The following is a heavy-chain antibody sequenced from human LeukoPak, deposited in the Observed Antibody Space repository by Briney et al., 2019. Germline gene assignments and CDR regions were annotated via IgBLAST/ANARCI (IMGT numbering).Heavy chain of an antibody. CDR2: IYHSGST. Sequence: PSETLSLTCAVSGGSISSSNWWSWVRQPPGKGLEWIGEIYHSGSTNYNPSLKSRVTISVDKSKNQFSLKLSSVTAADTAVYYCARVMNSGYALYYFDYWGQGTLVTVSS. CDR3: ARVMNSGYALYYFDY. D-gene: IGHD5-12*01. V-gene: IGHV4-4*02. J-gene: IGHJ4*02. CDR1: GGSISSSNW.